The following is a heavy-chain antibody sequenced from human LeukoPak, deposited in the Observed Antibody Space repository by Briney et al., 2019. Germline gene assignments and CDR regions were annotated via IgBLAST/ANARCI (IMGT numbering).Heavy chain of an antibody. J-gene: IGHJ5*01. CDR2: TYYRSRWLL. V-gene: IGHV6-1*01. Sequence: SQTLSLTCAISGDSISSYTAAWNWIRQSPSRSLEWLGRTYYRSRWLLDYAVPVRSRITINADTSKNRFSVQLASVTPDDTAVYYCARDGDFYGSGTLDSWGQGTLVTVSS. CDR1: GDSISSYTAA. CDR3: ARDGDFYGSGTLDS. D-gene: IGHD3-10*01.